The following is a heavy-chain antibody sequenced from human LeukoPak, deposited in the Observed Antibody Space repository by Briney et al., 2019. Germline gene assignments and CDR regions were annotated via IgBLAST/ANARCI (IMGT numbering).Heavy chain of an antibody. D-gene: IGHD3-16*01. CDR2: VNPKRYKR. CDR3: VRGATFQRQALAY. Sequence: ASVRVSYEASGYTFIEFDINWGRQAAGQGREMMGWVNPKRYKRAYIEKFRGGHTITTNTSTTTVYMEFSSLRSEDTAMYYCVRGATFQRQALAYWGQGTLVTVSS. CDR1: GYTFIEFD. J-gene: IGHJ4*02. V-gene: IGHV1-8*01.